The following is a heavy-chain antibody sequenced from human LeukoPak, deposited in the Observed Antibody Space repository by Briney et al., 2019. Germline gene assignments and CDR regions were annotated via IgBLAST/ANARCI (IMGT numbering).Heavy chain of an antibody. D-gene: IGHD3-10*01. CDR2: IKQDGSEK. J-gene: IGHJ6*03. CDR3: ARVGRDHYYYYYMDV. CDR1: GFTFSSYG. V-gene: IGHV3-7*01. Sequence: GGSLRLSCAASGFTFSSYGMHWVRQAPGKGLEWVANIKQDGSEKYYVDSVKGRFTISRDNAKNSLYLQMNSLRAEDTAVYYCARVGRDHYYYYYMDVWGKGTTVTVSS.